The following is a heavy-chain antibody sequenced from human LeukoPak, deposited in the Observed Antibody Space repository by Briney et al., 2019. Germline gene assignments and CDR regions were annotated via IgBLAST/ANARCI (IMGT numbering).Heavy chain of an antibody. D-gene: IGHD5-24*01. CDR3: ACVEMATIDMAFDY. V-gene: IGHV4-59*01. Sequence: SETLSLTCTFSGGSFSSYYWTWIWQPPGKGLEWNGYIYYTGDSNYNPSLKSRVTISLDTSKNQFSLKLSSVTAADTAVYYCACVEMATIDMAFDYWGQGTLVTVSS. CDR2: IYYTGDS. J-gene: IGHJ4*02. CDR1: GGSFSSYY.